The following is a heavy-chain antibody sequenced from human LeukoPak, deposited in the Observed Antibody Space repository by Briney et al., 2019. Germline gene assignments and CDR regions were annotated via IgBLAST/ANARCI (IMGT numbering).Heavy chain of an antibody. Sequence: GASVKVSYKASGGTFISYAISWVRQAPGQGLEWMGGIIPIFGTANYAQKFQGRVTITADESTSTAYMELSSLRSEDTAVYYCARDLRRVVVIPLSYYYYYGMDVWGQGTTVTVSS. CDR2: IIPIFGTA. D-gene: IGHD3-22*01. CDR1: GGTFISYA. CDR3: ARDLRRVVVIPLSYYYYYGMDV. J-gene: IGHJ6*02. V-gene: IGHV1-69*13.